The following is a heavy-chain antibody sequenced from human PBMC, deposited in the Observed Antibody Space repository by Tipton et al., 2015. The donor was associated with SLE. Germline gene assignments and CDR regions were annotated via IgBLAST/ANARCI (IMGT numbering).Heavy chain of an antibody. V-gene: IGHV3-7*03. CDR2: IKQDGSEK. CDR1: GFTFSSYW. CDR3: AKSSYYGSGSYYPSYYFDY. D-gene: IGHD3-10*01. Sequence: SLRLSCAASGFTFSSYWMNWVRQAPGKGLEWVANIKQDGSEKYYVDSVKGRFTISRDSAKNSLYLQMNSLRAEDTAVYYCAKSSYYGSGSYYPSYYFDYWGQGTLVTVSS. J-gene: IGHJ4*02.